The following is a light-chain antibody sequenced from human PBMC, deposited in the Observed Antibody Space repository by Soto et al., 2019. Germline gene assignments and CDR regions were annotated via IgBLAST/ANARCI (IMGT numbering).Light chain of an antibody. Sequence: EIVLTQSPVTLSLSPWERATLSCRASQSVSSSYLAWYQQKPGQALRLLIYGASTRATGIPARFSGSGSGTDFTLTISSLQSEDFAVYYCQQYNDWPQTFGQGTKVDIK. CDR2: GAS. CDR3: QQYNDWPQT. V-gene: IGKV3-15*01. CDR1: QSVSSSY. J-gene: IGKJ1*01.